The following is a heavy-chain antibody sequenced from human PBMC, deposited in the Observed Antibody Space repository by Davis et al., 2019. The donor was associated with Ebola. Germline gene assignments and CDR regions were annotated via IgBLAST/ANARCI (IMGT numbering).Heavy chain of an antibody. CDR1: GFTFSSYW. V-gene: IGHV3-74*01. J-gene: IGHJ6*02. CDR2: INSDGSST. Sequence: GESLKISCAASGFTFSSYWMHWVRQAPGKGLVWVPRINSDGSSTSYADSVKGRFTISRDNAKNTLYLQMNSLRAEDTAVYYCAGTVPYYYGMDVWGQGTTVTVSS. CDR3: AGTVPYYYGMDV. D-gene: IGHD1-1*01.